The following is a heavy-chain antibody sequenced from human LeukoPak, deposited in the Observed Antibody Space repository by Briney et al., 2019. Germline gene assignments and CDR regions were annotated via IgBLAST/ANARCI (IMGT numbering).Heavy chain of an antibody. CDR1: GFTVSSNC. CDR2: ISYDGSNK. Sequence: GGSLRLSCAASGFTVSSNCMSWVRQAPGKGLEWVAIISYDGSNKYYADSVKGRFTISRDNSKNTLYLQMNSLRAEDTAVYYCAREGIQLWFGGVGDWFDPWGQGTLVTVSS. J-gene: IGHJ5*02. D-gene: IGHD5-18*01. CDR3: AREGIQLWFGGVGDWFDP. V-gene: IGHV3-30*03.